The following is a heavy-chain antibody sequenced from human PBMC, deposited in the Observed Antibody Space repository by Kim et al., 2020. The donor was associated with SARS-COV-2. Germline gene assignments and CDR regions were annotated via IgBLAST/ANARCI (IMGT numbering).Heavy chain of an antibody. CDR1: GFTFSGYG. CDR3: ARGLTAAGRAYYYYGID. Sequence: GGSLRLSCAASGFTFSGYGMHWVRQAPGKGLEWVAIIWYDGSKEHYVDSVKGRFTISRDNSKKTLFLQMSGLRAEDTAVYYCARGLTAAGRAYYYYGID. V-gene: IGHV3-33*01. CDR2: IWYDGSKE. D-gene: IGHD6-13*01. J-gene: IGHJ6*01.